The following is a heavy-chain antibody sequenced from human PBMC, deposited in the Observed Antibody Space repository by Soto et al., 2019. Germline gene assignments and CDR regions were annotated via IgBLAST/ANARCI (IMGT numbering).Heavy chain of an antibody. V-gene: IGHV4-59*08. CDR3: ARLLYYYGSGSYKYGMDV. Sequence: SETLSLTCTVSGGSISSYYWSWIRQPPGKGLEWIGYNYYSGSTNYNPSLKSRVTISVDTSKNQFSLKLSSVTAADTAVYYCARLLYYYGSGSYKYGMDVWGQGTTVTVSS. D-gene: IGHD3-10*01. CDR2: NYYSGST. CDR1: GGSISSYY. J-gene: IGHJ6*02.